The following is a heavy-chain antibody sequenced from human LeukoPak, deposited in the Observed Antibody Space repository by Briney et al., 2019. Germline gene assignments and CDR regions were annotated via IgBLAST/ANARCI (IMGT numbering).Heavy chain of an antibody. V-gene: IGHV3-23*01. J-gene: IGHJ5*02. CDR1: GFTFSSYA. CDR3: ARLQRRYFVIAAAGTFFDP. D-gene: IGHD6-13*01. CDR2: ISGSGGST. Sequence: PGGSLRLSCAASGFTFSSYAMSWVRQAPGKGLEWVSAISGSGGSTYYADSVKGRFTISRDNSKNTLYLQMNSLRAEDTAVYYCARLQRRYFVIAAAGTFFDPWGQGTLVTVSS.